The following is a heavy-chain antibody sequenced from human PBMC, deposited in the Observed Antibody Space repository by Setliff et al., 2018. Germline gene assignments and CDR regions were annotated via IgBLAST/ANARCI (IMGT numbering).Heavy chain of an antibody. V-gene: IGHV4-61*09. J-gene: IGHJ6*03. Sequence: TSETLSLTCTVSGGSISGTYYYWSWIRQPAGKGLEWIGQIYTSWSTNYNPSLKSRVTISVDTSKNQFSLKLSYVTAADTAVYYCVRLSGFQYIDVWGKGTTVTVSS. CDR1: GGSISGTYYY. CDR2: IYTSWST. D-gene: IGHD6-25*01. CDR3: VRLSGFQYIDV.